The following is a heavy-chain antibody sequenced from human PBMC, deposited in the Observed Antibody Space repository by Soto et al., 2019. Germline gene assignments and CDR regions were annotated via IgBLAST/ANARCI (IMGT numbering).Heavy chain of an antibody. D-gene: IGHD2-2*01. V-gene: IGHV4-61*01. CDR3: ARVSGQYQLLGGMDV. J-gene: IGHJ6*02. CDR2: IYSSGST. Sequence: QVQLQESGPGLVKPSETLSLTCTVSGGSVSSGSYYWSWIRQPPGKGLEWIGYIYSSGSTNYNPSLKSRVTISVDTSKNQFSLTLSSVTAADTAVYYCARVSGQYQLLGGMDVWGQGTTVTVSS. CDR1: GGSVSSGSYY.